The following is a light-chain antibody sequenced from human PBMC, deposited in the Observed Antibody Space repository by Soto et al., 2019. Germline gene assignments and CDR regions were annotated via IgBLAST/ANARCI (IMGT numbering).Light chain of an antibody. CDR1: SSDVGGYNY. CDR3: SSYAGTHIV. J-gene: IGLJ1*01. Sequence: QSVLTQPPSASGSPGQSVAIPCTGTSSDVGGYNYVSWYQQHPGKAPKLMIYDVSKRPSGVPDRFSGSKSGNTASLTVSGLQAEDEADYYCSSYAGTHIVFGTGTKVTVL. CDR2: DVS. V-gene: IGLV2-8*01.